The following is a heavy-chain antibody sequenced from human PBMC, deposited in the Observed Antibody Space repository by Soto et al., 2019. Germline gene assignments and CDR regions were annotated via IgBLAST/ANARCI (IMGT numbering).Heavy chain of an antibody. J-gene: IGHJ6*02. D-gene: IGHD6-6*01. CDR1: GGSIGSSSYY. Sequence: PSETLSLTCTVSGGSIGSSSYYWGWIRQPPGKGLEWIGSIYYSGSTYYNPSLKSRVTISVDTSKNQFSLKLSSVTAADTAVYYCASQAARDYYYGMDVWGQGTTVTVSS. CDR3: ASQAARDYYYGMDV. CDR2: IYYSGST. V-gene: IGHV4-39*01.